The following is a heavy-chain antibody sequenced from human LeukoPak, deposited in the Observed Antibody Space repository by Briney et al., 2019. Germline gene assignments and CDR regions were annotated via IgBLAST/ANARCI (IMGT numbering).Heavy chain of an antibody. CDR3: AREAYSSSSPDYYYYYYMDV. CDR2: INPSGGST. CDR1: GYTFTSYY. V-gene: IGHV1-46*03. D-gene: IGHD6-6*01. Sequence: ASVKVSCKASGYTFTSYYMHLVRQAPGQGLEWMGIINPSGGSTSYAQKFQGRVTMTRDTSTSTVYMELSSLRSEDTAVYYCAREAYSSSSPDYYYYYYMDVWGKGTTVTVSS. J-gene: IGHJ6*03.